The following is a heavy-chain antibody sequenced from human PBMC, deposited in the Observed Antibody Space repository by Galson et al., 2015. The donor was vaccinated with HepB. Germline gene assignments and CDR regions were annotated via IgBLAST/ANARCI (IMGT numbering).Heavy chain of an antibody. V-gene: IGHV4-39*01. CDR2: IYYSGST. CDR3: ARHERQPPRQVVVAATPDY. D-gene: IGHD2-15*01. J-gene: IGHJ4*02. Sequence: SETLSLTCTVSGGSISSSSYYWGWIRQPPGKGLEWIGSIYYSGSTYYNPSLKSRVTISVDTSKNQFSLKLSSVTAADTAVYYCARHERQPPRQVVVAATPDYWGQGTLVTVSS. CDR1: GGSISSSSYY.